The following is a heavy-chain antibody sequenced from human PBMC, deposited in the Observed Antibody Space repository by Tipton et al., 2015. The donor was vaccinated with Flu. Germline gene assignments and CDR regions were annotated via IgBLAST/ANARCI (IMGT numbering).Heavy chain of an antibody. V-gene: IGHV4-39*07. Sequence: TLSLTCTVSGGSISSSSHYWGWIRQPPGKGLEWIGSIYHSGSTYYNPSLKSRVTISVDTSKNQFSLKLTSVTVADTAVYYCARGDSHGSAVRWGQGTRVTVSS. CDR2: IYHSGST. CDR1: GGSISSSSHY. D-gene: IGHD3-10*01. CDR3: ARGDSHGSAVR. J-gene: IGHJ4*01.